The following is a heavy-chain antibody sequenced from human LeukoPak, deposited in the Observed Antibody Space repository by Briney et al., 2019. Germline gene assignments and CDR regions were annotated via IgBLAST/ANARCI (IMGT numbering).Heavy chain of an antibody. CDR2: TYYRSKWYN. J-gene: IGHJ5*02. V-gene: IGHV6-1*01. CDR3: ARASSGWYYNWFDP. D-gene: IGHD6-19*01. CDR1: GDSVSSNSAA. Sequence: HSQTLSLTCAISGDSVSSNSAAWNWIRQSPSRGLEWLGRTYYRSKWYNDYAVSVESRITINPDTSKNQFSLQLNSVTPDDTAVYYCARASSGWYYNWFDPWGQGTLVTVSS.